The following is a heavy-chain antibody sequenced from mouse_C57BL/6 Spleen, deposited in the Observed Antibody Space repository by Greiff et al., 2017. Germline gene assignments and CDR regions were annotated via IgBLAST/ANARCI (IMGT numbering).Heavy chain of an antibody. D-gene: IGHD1-1*01. Sequence: EVKVVESGEGLVKPGGSLKLSCAASGFTFSSYAMSWVRQTPEKRLEWVAYISSGGDYIYYADTVKGRFTISRDNARNTLYLQMSSLKSEDTAMYYCTRGNYYGSLDYWGQGTTLTVSS. CDR1: GFTFSSYA. CDR2: ISSGGDYI. V-gene: IGHV5-9-1*02. CDR3: TRGNYYGSLDY. J-gene: IGHJ2*01.